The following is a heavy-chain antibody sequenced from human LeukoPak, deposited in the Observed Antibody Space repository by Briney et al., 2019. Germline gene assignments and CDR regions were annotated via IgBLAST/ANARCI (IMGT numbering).Heavy chain of an antibody. CDR1: GFTFSTYG. CDR2: IWYDGSKA. CDR3: AKDKRFLEWLLGHYFDY. Sequence: GRSLRLSCAASGFTFSTYGMHWVRQAPGRGLEWVAVIWYDGSKAYYADSVKGRFTISRDNSKNTLYLQMNSLRAEDTAVYYCAKDKRFLEWLLGHYFDYWGQGTLVTVSS. D-gene: IGHD3-3*01. V-gene: IGHV3-33*06. J-gene: IGHJ4*02.